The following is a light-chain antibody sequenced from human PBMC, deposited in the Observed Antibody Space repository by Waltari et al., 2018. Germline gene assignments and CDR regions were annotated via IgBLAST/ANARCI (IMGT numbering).Light chain of an antibody. CDR1: TSDVGNYDL. J-gene: IGLJ1*01. V-gene: IGLV2-23*02. CDR2: EVI. Sequence: QSALTQPASVSGTPGQSITISCTGTTSDVGNYDLVSWYQQHPGKAPKLLTCEVIKRPSVVSSRLSGSKSVNTASLTISGLQAEDEADYYCCSYAGRGTYVFGSGTKVTV. CDR3: CSYAGRGTYV.